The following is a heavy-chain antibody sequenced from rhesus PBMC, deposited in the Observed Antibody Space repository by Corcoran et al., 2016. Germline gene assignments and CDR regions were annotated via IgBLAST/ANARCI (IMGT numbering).Heavy chain of an antibody. CDR2: IYGSGGSN. CDR1: GYSISSGYY. V-gene: IGHV4S14*01. Sequence: QVQLQESGPGLVKPSETLSLTCAVSGYSISSGYYWGWIRQPPGKGRGWIGGIYGSGGSNYLNPSLKSRVTLSVDTSKNQFSLKLSSVTAADTAVYYCARVGCSGGVCYQQGDYWGQGVLVTVSS. D-gene: IGHD2-39*02. CDR3: ARVGCSGGVCYQQGDY. J-gene: IGHJ4*01.